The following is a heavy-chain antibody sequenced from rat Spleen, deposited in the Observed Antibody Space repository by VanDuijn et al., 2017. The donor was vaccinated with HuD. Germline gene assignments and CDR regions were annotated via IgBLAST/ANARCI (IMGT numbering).Heavy chain of an antibody. J-gene: IGHJ3*01. D-gene: IGHD1-3*01. CDR3: ARHGYGSYGWFAY. CDR2: ISSGGGGT. Sequence: EVRLVESGGGLVQPGRSLKLSCAASGFTFSTFPMAWVRQVPKKGLEWVASISSGGGGTYYTDSVKGRFTISRDNAKSTLYLQMDSLRSEDTATYYCARHGYGSYGWFAYWGQGTLVTVSS. V-gene: IGHV5-25*01. CDR1: GFTFSTFP.